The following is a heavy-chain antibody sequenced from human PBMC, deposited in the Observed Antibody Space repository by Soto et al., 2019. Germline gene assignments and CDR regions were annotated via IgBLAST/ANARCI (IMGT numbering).Heavy chain of an antibody. J-gene: IGHJ4*02. CDR3: TLLTGYHTLDS. CDR2: IKSKTDGGTT. V-gene: IGHV3-15*01. Sequence: GGSLRLSCAASGFTFSDAWMSWARQAPGKGLEWVGRIKSKTDGGTTDYAAPVKGRFTISRDDSENTLYLQMNSLKTEDTAVYYCTLLTGYHTLDSWGQGIPVTVSS. D-gene: IGHD3-9*01. CDR1: GFTFSDAW.